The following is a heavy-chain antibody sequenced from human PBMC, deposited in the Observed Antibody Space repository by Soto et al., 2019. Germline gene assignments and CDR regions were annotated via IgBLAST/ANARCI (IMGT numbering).Heavy chain of an antibody. CDR2: FDPEDGET. J-gene: IGHJ5*02. V-gene: IGHV1-24*01. D-gene: IGHD1-7*01. Sequence: ASVKVSCKVSGYTLTELSMHWVRQAPGKGLEWMGGFDPEDGETIYAQKFQGRVTMTEDTSTDTAYMELSSLRSEDTAVYYCATMYNWNFEPWFDPWGQGTLVTVSS. CDR1: GYTLTELS. CDR3: ATMYNWNFEPWFDP.